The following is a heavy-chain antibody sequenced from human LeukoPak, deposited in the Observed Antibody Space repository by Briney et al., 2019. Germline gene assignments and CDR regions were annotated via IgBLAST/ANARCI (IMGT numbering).Heavy chain of an antibody. CDR1: GCTFSSYG. J-gene: IGHJ4*02. V-gene: IGHV3-33*01. Sequence: PGRSLRLTCTASGCTFSSYGMHWGRQAPGKGLEWVAVIWYDGSNKYYADSVKGRFTISRDNSKNTLYLQMNSLRAEDTAVCYWARGQSTAIVYFDYWGQGALVTVSS. CDR3: ARGQSTAIVYFDY. D-gene: IGHD5-18*01. CDR2: IWYDGSNK.